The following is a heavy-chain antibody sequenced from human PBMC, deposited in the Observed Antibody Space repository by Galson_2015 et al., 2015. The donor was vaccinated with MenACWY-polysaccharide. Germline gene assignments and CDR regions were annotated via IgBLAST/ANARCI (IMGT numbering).Heavy chain of an antibody. D-gene: IGHD7-27*01. J-gene: IGHJ4*02. CDR1: GDSVSSNSAA. CDR2: TYCRSKWYN. Sequence: CAISGDSVSSNSAAWNWIRQSPSRGLEWLGRTYCRSKWYNDYAVSVKSRITINPDTSKNQFSLQLNSVTPEDTAVYYCARDQGFTTGDGGRFDYWGQGTLVTVSS. CDR3: ARDQGFTTGDGGRFDY. V-gene: IGHV6-1*01.